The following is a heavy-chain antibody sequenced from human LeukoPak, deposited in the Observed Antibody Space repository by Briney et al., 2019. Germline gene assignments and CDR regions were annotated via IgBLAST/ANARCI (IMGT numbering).Heavy chain of an antibody. CDR2: EDGGP. CDR1: GYTLTELS. Sequence: ASVKVSCKVSGYTLTELSIHWVRQAPGKGLEWMGGEDGGPIYAQKFQGRVTMTEDTTTDTAYMDVSSLRSDDTAVYYCARDKVGATEGDFDYWGQGTLVTVSS. J-gene: IGHJ4*02. V-gene: IGHV1-24*01. CDR3: ARDKVGATEGDFDY. D-gene: IGHD1-26*01.